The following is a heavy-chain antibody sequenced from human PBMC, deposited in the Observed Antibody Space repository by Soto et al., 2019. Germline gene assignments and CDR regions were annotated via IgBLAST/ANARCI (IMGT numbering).Heavy chain of an antibody. V-gene: IGHV4-59*01. CDR1: GGSISSYY. J-gene: IGHJ6*02. Sequence: SETLSLTCTVSGGSISSYYWSWIRQPPGKGLEWIGYIYYSGSTNYNPSLKSRVTISVDTSKNQFSLKLSSVTAADTAVYYCAAYCSGGSCYPWGMDVWGQVTTVTVSS. CDR3: AAYCSGGSCYPWGMDV. CDR2: IYYSGST. D-gene: IGHD2-15*01.